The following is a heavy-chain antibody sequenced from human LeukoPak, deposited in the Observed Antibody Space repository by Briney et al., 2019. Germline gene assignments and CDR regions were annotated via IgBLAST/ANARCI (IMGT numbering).Heavy chain of an antibody. CDR3: ANRRLPTTGFSFDS. Sequence: GGSLRLSCEASGFTFPGYAMSWVRQAPGMGLEWVSTINSGGSSTYYADSVTGRFTISRDNSNNTLYLLLSRLRADDTAVYFCANRRLPTTGFSFDSWGQGTPVTVSS. CDR2: INSGGSST. D-gene: IGHD2-21*02. V-gene: IGHV3-23*01. J-gene: IGHJ4*02. CDR1: GFTFPGYA.